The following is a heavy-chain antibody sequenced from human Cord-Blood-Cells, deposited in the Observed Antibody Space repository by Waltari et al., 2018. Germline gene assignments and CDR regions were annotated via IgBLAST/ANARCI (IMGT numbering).Heavy chain of an antibody. CDR1: GGSFSGYY. J-gene: IGHJ4*02. CDR2: ISHRGGT. Sequence: QVQLQQWGAGLLKPSETLSLTCAVYGGSFSGYYWSWIRQPPGKGLAWIGEISHRGGTTYNPSLKSRVTISVDTSKNQFSLKLSSVTAADTAVYYCASGVPASYYYDSSGSFDYWGQGTLVTVSS. D-gene: IGHD3-22*01. V-gene: IGHV4-34*01. CDR3: ASGVPASYYYDSSGSFDY.